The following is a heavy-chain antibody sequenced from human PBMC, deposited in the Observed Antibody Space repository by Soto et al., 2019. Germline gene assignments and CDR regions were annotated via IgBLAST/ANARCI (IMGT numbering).Heavy chain of an antibody. J-gene: IGHJ5*02. D-gene: IGHD2-15*01. Sequence: QVQLQESGPGLVKPSETLSITCTVSGGSSSSYYWSWIRQPPGKGLEWIGYMNNIGRTNYNPSLKSRVTISLDTSKNQFSLKVRSVIAADTAVYYCARSFCSDALRCNWFDPWGQGTLVTVSP. CDR2: MNNIGRT. CDR3: ARSFCSDALRCNWFDP. CDR1: GGSSSSYY. V-gene: IGHV4-59*01.